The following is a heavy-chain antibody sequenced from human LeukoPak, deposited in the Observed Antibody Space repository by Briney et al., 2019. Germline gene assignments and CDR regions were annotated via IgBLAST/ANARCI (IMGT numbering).Heavy chain of an antibody. D-gene: IGHD3-10*01. J-gene: IGHJ2*01. CDR2: IYYSGST. CDR3: AQYGQELLWFGELSPVSYWYFDL. CDR1: GGSISSSSYY. Sequence: SENLSLNCTVSGGSISSSSYYWGWIRQPPGKGLEWIGSIYYSGSTYYNPSLKSRVTISVDTSKNQFSLKLSSVTAADTAVYYCAQYGQELLWFGELSPVSYWYFDLWGRGTLVTVSS. V-gene: IGHV4-39*07.